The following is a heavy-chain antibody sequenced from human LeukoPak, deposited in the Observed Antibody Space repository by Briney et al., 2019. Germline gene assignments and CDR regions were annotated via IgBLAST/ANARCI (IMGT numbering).Heavy chain of an antibody. Sequence: GGSLRLSCAASGFTFSSYWMSWVRQAPGKGLEWVANIKVDGSEKYYVDSVKGRFTISRDNAKNSLYLQMNSLRVEDTAVNYCASVPWNSYNGWGQGTMVIVSS. D-gene: IGHD1-7*01. CDR3: ASVPWNSYNG. CDR1: GFTFSSYW. CDR2: IKVDGSEK. J-gene: IGHJ3*01. V-gene: IGHV3-7*03.